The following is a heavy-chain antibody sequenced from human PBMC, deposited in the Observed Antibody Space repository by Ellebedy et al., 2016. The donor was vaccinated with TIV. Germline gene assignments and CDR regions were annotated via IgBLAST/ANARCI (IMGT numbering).Heavy chain of an antibody. CDR1: GFTFSIYG. D-gene: IGHD1-26*01. CDR3: ASELVGTTDFDY. J-gene: IGHJ4*02. CDR2: IWHDGSHS. Sequence: GESLKISCAASGFTFSIYGMHWVRQAPGKGLEWVSIIWHDGSHSYYADSVKGRFTISRDNSKNTVDLQMNSLRADDTAVYYCASELVGTTDFDYWGQGTLVTVSS. V-gene: IGHV3-33*01.